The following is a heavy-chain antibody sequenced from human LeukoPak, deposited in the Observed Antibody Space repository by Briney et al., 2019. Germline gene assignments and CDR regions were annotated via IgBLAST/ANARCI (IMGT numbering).Heavy chain of an antibody. D-gene: IGHD1-26*01. CDR3: ARDGPIVGATRYFDL. J-gene: IGHJ2*01. CDR2: INSDGSST. V-gene: IGHV3-74*01. Sequence: GGSLRLSCAASGFTFSSYWMHWVRQAPGKGLVWVSRINSDGSSTSYADSVKGRFTISRDNAKNTLYLQMSSLRAEDTAVYYCARDGPIVGATRYFDLWGRGTLVTVSS. CDR1: GFTFSSYW.